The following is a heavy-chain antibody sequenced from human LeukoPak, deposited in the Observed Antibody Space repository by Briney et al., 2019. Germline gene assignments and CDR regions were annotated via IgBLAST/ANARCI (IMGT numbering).Heavy chain of an antibody. Sequence: ASVKVSCKASGYTFTGYYMHWVRQAPGQGLEWMGWINPNSGGTNYAQKFQGRITLTRDPSISTAYMELSSLTSDDTAVYFCARWQEGSGTYYIDHWGQGTLVTVSS. V-gene: IGHV1-2*02. CDR2: INPNSGGT. CDR3: ARWQEGSGTYYIDH. D-gene: IGHD3-10*01. J-gene: IGHJ4*02. CDR1: GYTFTGYY.